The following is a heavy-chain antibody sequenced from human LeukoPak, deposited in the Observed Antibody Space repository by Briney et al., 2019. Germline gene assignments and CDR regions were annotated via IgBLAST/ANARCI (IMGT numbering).Heavy chain of an antibody. CDR3: ARSGSGWFDY. V-gene: IGHV3-53*01. Sequence: GGSLRLSCAASGFSVSSNFMSWVRQAPGKGLEWVSVIYAGGDTYYADSVKGRFTIARDNFKNTAYLQMNSLRAEDTGMYYCARSGSGWFDYWGQGTLVTVS. D-gene: IGHD6-19*01. J-gene: IGHJ4*02. CDR1: GFSVSSNF. CDR2: IYAGGDT.